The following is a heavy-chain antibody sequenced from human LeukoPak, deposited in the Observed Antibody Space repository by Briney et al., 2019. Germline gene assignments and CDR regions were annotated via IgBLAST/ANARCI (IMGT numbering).Heavy chain of an antibody. J-gene: IGHJ4*02. CDR1: GFTFSSYS. D-gene: IGHD2/OR15-2a*01. CDR2: ISRDSGSI. Sequence: PGGSLRLSCAASGFTFSSYSMNWVRQAPGKGLEWVSYISRDSGSIFYADSVKGRFTISRDNSRNTLYLQMNSLRAEDTAVYYCARANSLGYWGQGTLVTVSS. V-gene: IGHV3-48*01. CDR3: ARANSLGY.